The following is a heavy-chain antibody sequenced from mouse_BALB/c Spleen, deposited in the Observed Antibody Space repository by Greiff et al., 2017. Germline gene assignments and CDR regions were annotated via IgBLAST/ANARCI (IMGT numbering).Heavy chain of an antibody. D-gene: IGHD1-1*01. CDR2: ISSGSSTI. Sequence: EVKLVESGGGLVQPGGSRKLSCAASGFTFSSFGMHWVRQAPEKGLEWVAYISSGSSTIYYADTVKGRFTISRDNPKNTLFLQMTSLRSEDTAMYYCARAGLLRYRYYAMDYWGQGTSVTVSS. CDR1: GFTFSSFG. CDR3: ARAGLLRYRYYAMDY. J-gene: IGHJ4*01. V-gene: IGHV5-17*02.